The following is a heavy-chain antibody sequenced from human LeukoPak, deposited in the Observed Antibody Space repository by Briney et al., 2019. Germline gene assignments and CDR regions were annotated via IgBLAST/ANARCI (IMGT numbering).Heavy chain of an antibody. V-gene: IGHV3-23*01. CDR2: ISGSGGST. CDR3: ANIAAAGVYYFDY. J-gene: IGHJ4*02. D-gene: IGHD6-13*01. Sequence: GGSLRLSCAAPGFTFNTYAMSWVRQAPGKGLEWVSAISGSGGSTFYADSVKGRFTISRDYSKNTLYLQMNSLRAEDTAVYYCANIAAAGVYYFDYWGQGTLVTVSS. CDR1: GFTFNTYA.